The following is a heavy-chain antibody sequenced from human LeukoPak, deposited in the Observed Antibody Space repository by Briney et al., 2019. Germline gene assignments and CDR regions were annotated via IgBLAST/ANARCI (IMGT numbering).Heavy chain of an antibody. V-gene: IGHV3-33*08. Sequence: GGSLRLSCAASGFTFSSYGMHWVRQAPGKGLEWVAIIWYDGSNKYYADSMKGRFTISRDNSKNTLYLQMNSLRAEDTAIYYCARARLEGTGPHWFDPWGQGTLVTVSS. CDR2: IWYDGSNK. CDR1: GFTFSSYG. J-gene: IGHJ5*02. CDR3: ARARLEGTGPHWFDP. D-gene: IGHD1-1*01.